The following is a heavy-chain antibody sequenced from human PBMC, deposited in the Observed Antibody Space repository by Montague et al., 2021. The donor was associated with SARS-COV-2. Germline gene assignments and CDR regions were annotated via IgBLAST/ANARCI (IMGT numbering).Heavy chain of an antibody. D-gene: IGHD1-14*01. CDR2: IYDGGST. CDR1: GDSIRNSEYS. J-gene: IGHJ4*02. CDR3: ATRTRYPQNDFGF. Sequence: SETLSLTCTVSGDSIRNSEYSWGWVRQPPGNGLEWIGNIYDGGSTFYNPSLKSRVTIFVDTSKNQFSLKLSSVTAADTAVYYCATRTRYPQNDFGFWGQGTVVTVSS. V-gene: IGHV4-39*01.